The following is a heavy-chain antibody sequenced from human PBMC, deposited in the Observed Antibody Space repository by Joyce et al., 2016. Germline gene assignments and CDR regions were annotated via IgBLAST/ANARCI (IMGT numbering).Heavy chain of an antibody. CDR2: IYYSGST. D-gene: IGHD2-15*01. V-gene: IGHV4-39*01. Sequence: QLQLQESGPRLVKPSETLSLTCTVSGGSISSSSYYWGWFRQPPGKGLEWIGTIYYSGSTYYNPSLKSRVTISVDTFENQFSLSLNSVTAADTAVYYCVRHLSVLPPDYWGQGALVTVSS. CDR1: GGSISSSSYY. CDR3: VRHLSVLPPDY. J-gene: IGHJ4*02.